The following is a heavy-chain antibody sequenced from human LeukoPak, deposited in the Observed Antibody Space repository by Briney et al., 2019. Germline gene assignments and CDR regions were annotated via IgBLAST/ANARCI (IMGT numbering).Heavy chain of an antibody. J-gene: IGHJ5*02. D-gene: IGHD6-13*01. CDR1: GGSISTYT. V-gene: IGHV4-59*12. CDR3: ARGPRAAAARKGWFDP. Sequence: SETLSLTCTVSGGSISTYTWSWIRQPPGKGLEWIGYISYSGSTNYNPSLKSRVTISVDTSKNQFSLKLSSVTAADTAVYYCARGPRAAAARKGWFDPWGQGTLVTVSS. CDR2: ISYSGST.